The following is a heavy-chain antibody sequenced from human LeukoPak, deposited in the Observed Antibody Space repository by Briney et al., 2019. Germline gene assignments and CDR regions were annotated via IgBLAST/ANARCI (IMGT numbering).Heavy chain of an antibody. CDR1: GYTFTGYY. V-gene: IGHV1-2*02. J-gene: IGHJ4*02. CDR3: ARVYSSSWILPIYYFDC. Sequence: SVKVSCKASGYTFTGYYMHWVRQAPGQGLEWMGWINPNSGGTNYAQKFQGRVTMTRDTSISTAYMELSRLRADGTAVYYCARVYSSSWILPIYYFDCWGQGALVTVSS. CDR2: INPNSGGT. D-gene: IGHD6-13*01.